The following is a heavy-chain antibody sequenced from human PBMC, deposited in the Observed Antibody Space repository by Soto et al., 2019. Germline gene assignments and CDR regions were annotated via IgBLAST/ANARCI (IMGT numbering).Heavy chain of an antibody. CDR3: AHRVLRTVFGLVTTTAIYFDS. J-gene: IGHJ4*02. V-gene: IGHV2-5*02. CDR1: GFSLTTSGVG. D-gene: IGHD3-3*01. CDR2: IYWDDDK. Sequence: QITLNESGPTQVNPRQTLTLTCTFSGFSLTTSGVGVGWIRQSPGKAPEWLALIYWDDDKRYSPSLKSRLTITKDTSKNQVVLTMADLDPADTATYYCAHRVLRTVFGLVTTTAIYFDSWGQGTPVAVSS.